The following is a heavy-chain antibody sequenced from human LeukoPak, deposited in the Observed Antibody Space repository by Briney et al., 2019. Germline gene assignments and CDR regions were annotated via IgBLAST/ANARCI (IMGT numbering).Heavy chain of an antibody. CDR3: ARAHVMGASLIDY. Sequence: GGSLRLSCAASGFTFSSYSINWVRQAPGKGLEWASSISGSSSYIYYADSVKGRFTISRGTVKNSLYLQMNSLRAEDTAVYYRARAHVMGASLIDYWGQGTLVTVSS. CDR2: ISGSSSYI. CDR1: GFTFSSYS. V-gene: IGHV3-21*01. J-gene: IGHJ4*02. D-gene: IGHD1-26*01.